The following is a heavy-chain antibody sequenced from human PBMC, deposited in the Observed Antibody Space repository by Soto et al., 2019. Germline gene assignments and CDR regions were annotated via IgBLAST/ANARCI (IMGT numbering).Heavy chain of an antibody. D-gene: IGHD6-6*01. J-gene: IGHJ4*02. V-gene: IGHV3-30*18. CDR1: GFTFSSYG. Sequence: QVQLVESGGGVVQPGRSLRLSCAASGFTFSSYGMHWVRQAPGKGLEWAAVISYDGSNKYYADSVKGRFTISRDNSKNTLYLQMNSLRAEDTAAYYCAKDSGPFECSSSGSDYWGQGTLVTVSS. CDR2: ISYDGSNK. CDR3: AKDSGPFECSSSGSDY.